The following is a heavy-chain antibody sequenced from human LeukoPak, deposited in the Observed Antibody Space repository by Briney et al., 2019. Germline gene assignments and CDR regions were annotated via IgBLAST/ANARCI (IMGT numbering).Heavy chain of an antibody. J-gene: IGHJ3*02. CDR3: ARYNWNGARTFDI. V-gene: IGHV6-1*01. Sequence: SQTLSLTCAISGDSVSSNSAAWNWIRQSASRGLEWLGRTYYRSKWNNDYAVSVRSRISINPDTSKNQFSLHLNSVTPEDTAVYYCARYNWNGARTFDIWGQGTMVTVSS. CDR2: TYYRSKWNN. CDR1: GDSVSSNSAA. D-gene: IGHD1-1*01.